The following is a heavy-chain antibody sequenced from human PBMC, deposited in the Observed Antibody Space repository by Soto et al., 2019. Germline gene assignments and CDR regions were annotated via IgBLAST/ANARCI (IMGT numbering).Heavy chain of an antibody. CDR1: GFSLSTSGVG. V-gene: IGHV2-5*02. D-gene: IGHD3-16*01. J-gene: IGHJ5*02. Sequence: HITFKESGPTLVKPTQTLTLTCTFSGFSLSTSGVGVGWIRQPPGKALEWLALIYWDDDKRYSPSLKSRLTITKDTSKNQVVLTTTNMDPVDTATYYCAHSLYDSVWGTNWFDPWGQGTLVTVSS. CDR2: IYWDDDK. CDR3: AHSLYDSVWGTNWFDP.